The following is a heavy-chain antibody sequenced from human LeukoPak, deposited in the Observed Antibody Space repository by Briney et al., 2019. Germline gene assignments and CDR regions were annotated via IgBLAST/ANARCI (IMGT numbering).Heavy chain of an antibody. CDR2: MNPNSGNT. CDR1: GYTFSNYG. V-gene: IGHV1-8*02. CDR3: ARGENNYDFWSGYYYFDY. J-gene: IGHJ4*02. D-gene: IGHD3-3*01. Sequence: ASVKVSCKASGYTFSNYGISWVRQATGQGLEWMGWMNPNSGNTGYAQKFQGRVTMTRNTSISTAYMELSSLRSEDTAVYYCARGENNYDFWSGYYYFDYWGQGTLVTVSS.